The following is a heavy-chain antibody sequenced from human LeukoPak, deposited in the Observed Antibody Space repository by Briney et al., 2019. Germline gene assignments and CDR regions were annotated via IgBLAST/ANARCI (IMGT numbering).Heavy chain of an antibody. CDR3: ARIVVTTRYFDL. V-gene: IGHV4-59*01. CDR2: IYYSGST. Sequence: SETLSLTCTVSGGSISSYYWSWIRQPPGKGLEWIGYIYYSGSTNYNPSLKSRVTISVDTSKNQFSLKLSSVTAADTAVYYCARIVVTTRYFDLWGRGTLVTVFS. J-gene: IGHJ2*01. CDR1: GGSISSYY. D-gene: IGHD3-22*01.